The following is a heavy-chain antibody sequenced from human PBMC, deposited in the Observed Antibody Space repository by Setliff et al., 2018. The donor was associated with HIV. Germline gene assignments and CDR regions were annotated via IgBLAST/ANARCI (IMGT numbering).Heavy chain of an antibody. D-gene: IGHD2-8*02. V-gene: IGHV4-61*02. J-gene: IGHJ6*03. CDR1: GGSISSGSYF. CDR3: ARVSSTYWYSIFRNYYYHMDV. Sequence: SETLSLTCTVSGGSISSGSYFWTWIRQPAGKGLEWIGRVSSRGDTNYNPSLKSRVTISVDTSKNQFSLKLSSVTAADTAVYYCARVSSTYWYSIFRNYYYHMDVWGKGTTVTVSS. CDR2: VSSRGDT.